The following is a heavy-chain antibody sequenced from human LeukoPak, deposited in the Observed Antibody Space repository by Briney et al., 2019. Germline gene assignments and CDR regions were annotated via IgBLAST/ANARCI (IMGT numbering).Heavy chain of an antibody. CDR2: FDPEDGET. V-gene: IGHV1-24*01. J-gene: IGHJ2*01. CDR3: ARGGYYGSGSYRRYWYFDL. Sequence: ASVKVSCKVSGYTLTGLSMHWVRQAPGKGLEWMGGFDPEDGETIYAQKFQGRVTMTRNTSISTAYMELSSLRSEDTAVYYCARGGYYGSGSYRRYWYFDLWGRGTLVTVSS. CDR1: GYTLTGLS. D-gene: IGHD3-10*01.